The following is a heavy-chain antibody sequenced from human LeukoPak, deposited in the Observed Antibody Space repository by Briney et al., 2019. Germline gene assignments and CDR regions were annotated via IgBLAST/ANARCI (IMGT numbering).Heavy chain of an antibody. CDR2: IYYSGST. D-gene: IGHD5-12*01. J-gene: IGHJ4*02. Sequence: SETLSLTCSVSGGSISSSSYYGGWIRQPPGKGLEWIGSIYYSGSTYYNPSLKSRVTISVDTSKNQFSLKLSSVTAADTAVYYCASPTGYDYYFDYWGQGTLVTVSS. V-gene: IGHV4-39*01. CDR3: ASPTGYDYYFDY. CDR1: GGSISSSSYY.